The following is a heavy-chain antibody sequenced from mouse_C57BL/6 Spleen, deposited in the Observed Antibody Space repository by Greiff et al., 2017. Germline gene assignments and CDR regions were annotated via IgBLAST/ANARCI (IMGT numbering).Heavy chain of an antibody. CDR3: ARWNSDYYGTPFDY. CDR1: GYTFTSYW. V-gene: IGHV1-69*01. CDR2: IDPSDSYT. Sequence: QVQLQQPGAELVMPGASVKMSCKASGYTFTSYWMHWVKQRPGHGLEWIGEIDPSDSYTNSNQKFKGKSTLTVDKSSSTAYMQLSSLTSEDSAVYYCARWNSDYYGTPFDYWGQGTTLTVSS. J-gene: IGHJ2*01. D-gene: IGHD1-1*01.